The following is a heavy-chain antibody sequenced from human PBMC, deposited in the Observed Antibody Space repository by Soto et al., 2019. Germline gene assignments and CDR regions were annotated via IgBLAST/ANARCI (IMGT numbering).Heavy chain of an antibody. CDR1: GFTFSNYA. D-gene: IGHD3-3*01. CDR3: ANTLDDFWRYFDY. V-gene: IGHV3-23*01. CDR2: VSATAGTT. J-gene: IGHJ4*02. Sequence: GGSLRLSCAASGFTFSNYAMSWVRQAPGKGLEWVSVVSATAGTTYYADSVKGRFTISRDNSKNTVYLQMNSLRAEDTAVYYCANTLDDFWRYFDYWGQGTLVTVSS.